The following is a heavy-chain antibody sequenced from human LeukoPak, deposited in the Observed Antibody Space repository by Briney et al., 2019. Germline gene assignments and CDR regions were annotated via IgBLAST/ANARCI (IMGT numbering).Heavy chain of an antibody. J-gene: IGHJ4*02. CDR1: GFTVSSNY. Sequence: GGSLRLSCAASGFTVSSNYMTWVRQAPGKGLEWVSAISISGDTTYYADAVKGRFTISRDNSKNTVYLQMNSLRAEDTAVYYCANEIRPNDYWGQGTLVTVSS. V-gene: IGHV3-23*01. CDR3: ANEIRPNDY. D-gene: IGHD4-17*01. CDR2: ISISGDTT.